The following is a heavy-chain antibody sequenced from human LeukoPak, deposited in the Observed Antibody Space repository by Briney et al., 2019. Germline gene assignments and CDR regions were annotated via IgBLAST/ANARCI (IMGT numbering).Heavy chain of an antibody. CDR2: IRQEGSEK. CDR3: ANGYGDPYWFDP. CDR1: GFTFSSYA. J-gene: IGHJ5*02. D-gene: IGHD4-17*01. Sequence: GGSLRLSCAASGFTFSSYAMHWVRQAPGKGLEWVANIRQEGSEKYYVDSVKGRFTISRDNAKNSLYLKMNSLRAEDTAVYYCANGYGDPYWFDPWGQGTLVTVSS. V-gene: IGHV3-7*01.